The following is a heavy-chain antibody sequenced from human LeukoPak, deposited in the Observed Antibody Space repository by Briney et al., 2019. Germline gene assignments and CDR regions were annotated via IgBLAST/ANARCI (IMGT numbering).Heavy chain of an antibody. Sequence: SETLSLTCAVYGGSFSGYYWSWIRQPPGKGLEWIGEINHSGSTNYNPSLKSRVTISVDTSKNQFSLKLSSVTAADTAVYYCARIAAAAHNWFDPWGQGTLVTVAS. V-gene: IGHV4-34*01. CDR3: ARIAAAAHNWFDP. J-gene: IGHJ5*02. CDR1: GGSFSGYY. CDR2: INHSGST. D-gene: IGHD6-13*01.